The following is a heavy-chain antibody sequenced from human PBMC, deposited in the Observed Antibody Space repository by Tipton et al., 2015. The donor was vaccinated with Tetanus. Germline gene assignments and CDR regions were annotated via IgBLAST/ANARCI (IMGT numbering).Heavy chain of an antibody. CDR1: GGSITNSY. CDR3: ARAGQRSTSWHYWFDP. CDR2: IYYSGSI. J-gene: IGHJ5*02. V-gene: IGHV4-59*12. Sequence: TLSLTCTVSGGSITNSYWSWIRQPPGKRLEWIGYIYYSGSINYNPSLKSRVTIAVDTSKNQFSLKLNSVTAADTAVYYCARAGQRSTSWHYWFDPWGQGTLVTVSS. D-gene: IGHD2-2*01.